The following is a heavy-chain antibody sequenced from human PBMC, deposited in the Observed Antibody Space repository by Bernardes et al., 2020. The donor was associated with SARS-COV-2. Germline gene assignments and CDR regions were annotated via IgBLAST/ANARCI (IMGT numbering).Heavy chain of an antibody. V-gene: IGHV3-23*01. J-gene: IGHJ5*02. CDR2: ISGSGGST. Sequence: GGSLRLFCSASGFTFSSYSMHWVRQAPGKGLEWVSTISGSGGSTYYADSVKGRFTISRDNSKNTLYLQMNSLRAEDTAVFYCAGYGSGSYKWFDPWGQGTLVTVSS. D-gene: IGHD3-10*01. CDR3: AGYGSGSYKWFDP. CDR1: GFTFSSYS.